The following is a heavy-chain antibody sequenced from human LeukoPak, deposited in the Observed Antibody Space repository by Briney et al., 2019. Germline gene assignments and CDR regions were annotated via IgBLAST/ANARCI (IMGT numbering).Heavy chain of an antibody. CDR1: GLPFSGST. Sequence: GGSLTLSCAASGLPFSGSTMHWVGQASRKGLEWVGRIRTKSNKYATVYAASLKGRFTISRDESQNTAYLQMNSLKTEDTAVYYCSRTSSSWSPNFDYWGQGTLVTVSS. CDR3: SRTSSSWSPNFDY. CDR2: IRTKSNKYAT. D-gene: IGHD6-13*01. J-gene: IGHJ4*02. V-gene: IGHV3-73*01.